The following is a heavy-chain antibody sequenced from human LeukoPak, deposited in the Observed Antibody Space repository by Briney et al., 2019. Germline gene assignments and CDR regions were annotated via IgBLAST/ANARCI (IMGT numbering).Heavy chain of an antibody. D-gene: IGHD6-13*01. Sequence: ETLSLTCTVSGGSISSYYWSWIRQPAGKGLEWVANIRKDGSDIHYVDSVKGRFTISRDNAKNSLYLEMSSLRGEDTALYYCARDTSPRIAAIYYDAFDIWGQGTMVTVSS. CDR3: ARDTSPRIAAIYYDAFDI. V-gene: IGHV3-7*01. CDR2: IRKDGSDI. CDR1: GGSISSYY. J-gene: IGHJ3*02.